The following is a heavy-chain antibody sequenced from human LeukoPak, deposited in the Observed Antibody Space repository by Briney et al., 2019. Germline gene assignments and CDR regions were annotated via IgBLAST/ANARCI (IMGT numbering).Heavy chain of an antibody. CDR3: ARGIVVVAQLGYYYYYMDV. D-gene: IGHD2-15*01. J-gene: IGHJ6*03. CDR1: GGSISTSNYY. Sequence: SETLSLTCSVSGGSISTSNYYWVWIRQSPERGLEWIGSIFHNGNAFYSPSLKSRVTISVDTSKNQFSLKLSSVTAADTAVYYCARGIVVVAQLGYYYYYMDVWGKGTTVTISS. CDR2: IFHNGNA. V-gene: IGHV4-39*07.